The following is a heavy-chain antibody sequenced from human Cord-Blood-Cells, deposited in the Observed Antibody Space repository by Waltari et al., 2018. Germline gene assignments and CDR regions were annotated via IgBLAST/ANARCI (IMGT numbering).Heavy chain of an antibody. CDR1: GGSISSSSSY. CDR3: ARPGRAAGTDFDY. V-gene: IGHV4-39*07. D-gene: IGHD6-13*01. Sequence: QLQLQESGPGLVTPSETLSLTSPVSGGSISSSSSYWGWIRQPPGKGLEWIGSIYYSGSTYYNPSLKSRVTISVDTSKNQFSLKLSSVIAADTAVYYCARPGRAAGTDFDYWGQGTLVTVSS. CDR2: IYYSGST. J-gene: IGHJ4*02.